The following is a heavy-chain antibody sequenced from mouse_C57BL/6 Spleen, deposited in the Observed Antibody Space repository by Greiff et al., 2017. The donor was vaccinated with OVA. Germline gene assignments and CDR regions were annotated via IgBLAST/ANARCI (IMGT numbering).Heavy chain of an antibody. CDR2: INPGSGGT. D-gene: IGHD1-1*01. Sequence: QVQLQQSGAELVRPGTSVKVSCKASGYAFTNYLIEWVKQRPGQGLEWIGVINPGSGGTNYNEKFKGKATLTADKSSSTAYMQLSSLTSEDSAVYFCARRDYYGSSSYFGYWGQGTTLTVSS. V-gene: IGHV1-54*01. CDR3: ARRDYYGSSSYFGY. J-gene: IGHJ2*01. CDR1: GYAFTNYL.